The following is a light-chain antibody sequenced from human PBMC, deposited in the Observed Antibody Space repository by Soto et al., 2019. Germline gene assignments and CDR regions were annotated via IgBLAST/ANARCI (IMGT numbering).Light chain of an antibody. CDR2: EGS. V-gene: IGLV2-23*03. Sequence: QSVLTQPASESGSPGQSITISCTGTSSDVGSYNLVSWYQQHPGKAPKLMIYEGSKRPSGVSNRFSGSKSGNTASLTISGLQAEDEADYYCCSYAGSSTFTVFGGGTKLTVL. CDR1: SSDVGSYNL. CDR3: CSYAGSSTFTV. J-gene: IGLJ2*01.